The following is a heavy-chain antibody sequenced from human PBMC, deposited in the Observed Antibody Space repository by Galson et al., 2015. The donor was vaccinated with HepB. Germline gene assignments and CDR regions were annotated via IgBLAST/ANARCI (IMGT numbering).Heavy chain of an antibody. CDR3: ARRGGSTCFPGSGYFDL. D-gene: IGHD2-2*01. CDR2: INTFGTEI. J-gene: IGHJ2*01. CDR1: GFRFGNYW. V-gene: IGHV3-74*01. Sequence: SLRLSCAASGFRFGNYWMHWVRQVPGKGLEWISRINTFGTEINYADSVRGRFPTSRENAKNTLYLQMYSLGAEDTGLYSCARRGGSTCFPGSGYFDLWGRGSLVTVSS.